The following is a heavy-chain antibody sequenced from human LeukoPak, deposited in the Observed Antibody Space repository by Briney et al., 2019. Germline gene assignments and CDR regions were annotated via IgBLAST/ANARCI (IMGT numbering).Heavy chain of an antibody. J-gene: IGHJ4*02. CDR1: GFTVSSNY. V-gene: IGHV3-53*01. D-gene: IGHD6-19*01. CDR3: ARVGKNGWDFDH. CDR2: IYSGGST. Sequence: GGSLRLSCAASGFTVSSNYMSWVRQAPGKGLEWVSVIYSGGSTYYADSVKGRFTISRDNSKNSLYLQMSILGAEDTALYYCARVGKNGWDFDHWGQGTLVTVSS.